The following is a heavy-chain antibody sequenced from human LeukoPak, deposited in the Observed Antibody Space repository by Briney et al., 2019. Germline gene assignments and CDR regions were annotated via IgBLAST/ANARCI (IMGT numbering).Heavy chain of an antibody. CDR3: ARGGSGWYTYFDL. CDR1: GGSFSGYY. J-gene: IGHJ2*01. D-gene: IGHD6-19*01. CDR2: INHRGST. Sequence: SETLSLTCAVYGGSFSGYYWSWIRQPPGKGLEWMGEINHRGSTNYNPSLKSRVTISVDTSKSQLSLKLSSVTAADTAVYFCARGGSGWYTYFDLWGRGTLVTVSS. V-gene: IGHV4-34*01.